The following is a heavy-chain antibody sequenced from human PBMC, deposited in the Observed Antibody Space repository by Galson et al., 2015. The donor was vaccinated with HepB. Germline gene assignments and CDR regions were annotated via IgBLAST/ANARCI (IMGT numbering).Heavy chain of an antibody. J-gene: IGHJ6*03. V-gene: IGHV3-23*01. Sequence: SLRLSCAASGFPFSTYAMNWVRQAPGKGLEWVSSISGSGSSTYYADSVKGRFTISRDISENTLYLQVKSLKAEDTAVYYCAKGLNMDYYYYMDVWGKGTTVIVSS. CDR3: AKGLNMDYYYYMDV. CDR2: ISGSGSST. CDR1: GFPFSTYA. D-gene: IGHD2/OR15-2a*01.